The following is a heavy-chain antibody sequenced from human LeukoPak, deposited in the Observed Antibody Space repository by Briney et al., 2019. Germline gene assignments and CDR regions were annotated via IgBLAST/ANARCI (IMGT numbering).Heavy chain of an antibody. CDR2: ISGSPGST. CDR3: AKGVVQQWLVRLVYFDY. CDR1: GFTFSSYW. Sequence: PGGSLRLSCAASGFTFSSYWMSWVRQAPGKGLEWVSAISGSPGSTYCADSVKGRFTISRDNSKNTLYLQMNSLRAEDTAVYYCAKGVVQQWLVRLVYFDYWGQGTLVTVSS. V-gene: IGHV3-23*01. J-gene: IGHJ4*02. D-gene: IGHD6-19*01.